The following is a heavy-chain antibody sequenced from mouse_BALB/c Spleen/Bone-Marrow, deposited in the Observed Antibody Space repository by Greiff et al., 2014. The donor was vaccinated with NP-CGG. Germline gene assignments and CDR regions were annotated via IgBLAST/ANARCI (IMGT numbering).Heavy chain of an antibody. CDR3: ARLAY. CDR2: IDPANGNT. CDR1: GFNIKDTY. Sequence: VQLKESGAELVKPGASVKLSCTASGFNIKDTYMQWVKQRPEQGLEWIGRIDPANGNTKYDPKFQGKATITADTSSNTAYLQLSSLTSEDTAVYYCARLAYWGQGTLVTVSA. V-gene: IGHV14-3*02. J-gene: IGHJ3*01.